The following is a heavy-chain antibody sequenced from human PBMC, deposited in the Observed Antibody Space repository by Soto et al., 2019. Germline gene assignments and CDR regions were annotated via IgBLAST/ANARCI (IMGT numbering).Heavy chain of an antibody. D-gene: IGHD1-26*01. CDR1: GGTFDNFI. V-gene: IGHV1-69*01. J-gene: IGHJ6*02. Sequence: QVQLVQSGAEVKEPGSSVRVSCKASGGTFDNFIMNWVRQTPGQGLEWMGGIVPMLGTPTYAEKFKGRVTLSATGSTSTVYMEVTSLRPEDTAIYYCARNGTYSSSLRPYSGMDVWGQGTTVTVSS. CDR3: ARNGTYSSSLRPYSGMDV. CDR2: IVPMLGTP.